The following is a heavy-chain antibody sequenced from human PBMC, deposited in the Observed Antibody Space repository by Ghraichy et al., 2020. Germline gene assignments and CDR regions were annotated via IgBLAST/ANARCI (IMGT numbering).Heavy chain of an antibody. CDR3: ARGVDSSGYADAYDV. D-gene: IGHD3-22*01. V-gene: IGHV3-30*01. J-gene: IGHJ3*01. CDR1: GFTFSGYP. Sequence: GESLNISCAASGFTFSGYPMHWLRQTPGKGLEWVAVVSPDGRDQYYPDSAKGRFTISRDNSKNTLFLQLDSLRVEDTAVYYCARGVDSSGYADAYDVWGQGTVLTVSS. CDR2: VSPDGRDQ.